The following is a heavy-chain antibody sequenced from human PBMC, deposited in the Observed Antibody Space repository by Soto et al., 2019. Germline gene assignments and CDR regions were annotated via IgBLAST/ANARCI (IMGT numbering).Heavy chain of an antibody. Sequence: LSLTCTVSGGSISSSIYYWGWIRQPPGKGLEWIGSIYYSGSTYYNPSLKSRVTISVDTSKNQLSLRLSSVTAADTAVYYCARHWAGYYSSTNCYKFDHWGLGTLVTVSS. CDR3: ARHWAGYYSSTNCYKFDH. J-gene: IGHJ5*02. CDR1: GGSISSSIYY. D-gene: IGHD2-2*02. V-gene: IGHV4-39*01. CDR2: IYYSGST.